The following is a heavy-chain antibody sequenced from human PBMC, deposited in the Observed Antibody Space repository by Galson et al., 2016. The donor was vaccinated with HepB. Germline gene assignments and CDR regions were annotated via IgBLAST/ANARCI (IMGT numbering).Heavy chain of an antibody. CDR1: GFTFSTYS. D-gene: IGHD3-16*01. J-gene: IGHJ2*01. CDR2: ISITSGYK. CDR3: ARPPEGDRRYFDL. Sequence: SLRLSCAASGFTFSTYSMNWVRQAPGKGLEWVSFISITSGYKYYADSLKGRVTISRDSAKNSLYLQMNSLRAEDTAVYYCARPPEGDRRYFDLWGRGTLVTGSS. V-gene: IGHV3-21*01.